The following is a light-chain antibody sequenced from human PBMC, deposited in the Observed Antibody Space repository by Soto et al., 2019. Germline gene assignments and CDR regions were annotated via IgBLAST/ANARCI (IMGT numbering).Light chain of an antibody. CDR3: QHTKTNNLPIT. J-gene: IGKJ5*01. V-gene: IGKV1-5*03. CDR2: KAS. CDR1: QSISSW. Sequence: DIQMTQSPSILSASVGDRVTITCRASQSISSWLAWYQQKPGKAPNLLIHKASHLESGVPSRFSGSGSGTDFTLTISSLQPEDFATYYCQHTKTNNLPITFGQGTRLEIK.